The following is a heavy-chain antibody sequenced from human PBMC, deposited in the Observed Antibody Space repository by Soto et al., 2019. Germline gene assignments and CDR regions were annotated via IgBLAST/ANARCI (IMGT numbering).Heavy chain of an antibody. J-gene: IGHJ6*02. CDR1: VFTFSLYW. Sequence: WGSLRLSCSASVFTFSLYWMRWFRQAPGKGLVWVSRINSDGSTTNYADSVKGRFTISRDNAKNTLYLRMTGLRAEDTAVYYCASGNPYFYGSGRNYGMAVWGQGTTVTVSS. CDR2: INSDGSTT. V-gene: IGHV3-74*01. CDR3: ASGNPYFYGSGRNYGMAV. D-gene: IGHD3-10*01.